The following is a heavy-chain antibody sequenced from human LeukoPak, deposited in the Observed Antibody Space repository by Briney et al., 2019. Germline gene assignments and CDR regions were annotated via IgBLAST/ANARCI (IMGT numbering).Heavy chain of an antibody. J-gene: IGHJ4*02. V-gene: IGHV4-30-4*08. CDR3: AGFPNRNNPVY. D-gene: IGHD1/OR15-1a*01. CDR2: IYYRGTT. Sequence: SQTLSLTCSVSGASISSGNYFWSWIRQSPGKGLEWIGYIYYRGTTYYNPSLKSRVIISEDSSKSQFSLELTSVTAADTAVYYCAGFPNRNNPVYWGQGTLVTVSS. CDR1: GASISSGNYF.